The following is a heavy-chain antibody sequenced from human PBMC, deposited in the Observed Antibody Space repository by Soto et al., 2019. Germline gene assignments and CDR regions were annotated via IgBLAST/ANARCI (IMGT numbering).Heavy chain of an antibody. J-gene: IGHJ6*02. D-gene: IGHD2-15*01. CDR1: GFTFTSSA. CDR2: IVVGSGNT. CDR3: AADTSPFGCSHLYYQYVLDF. Sequence: VKVSCKASGFTFTSSAVQWVRQARGQRLEWIGWIVVGSGNTNYAQKFQERVTITRDMSTSTAYMELSSLRSEDTAVYYWAADTSPFGCSHLYYQYVLDFRGRRNKVSLS. V-gene: IGHV1-58*01.